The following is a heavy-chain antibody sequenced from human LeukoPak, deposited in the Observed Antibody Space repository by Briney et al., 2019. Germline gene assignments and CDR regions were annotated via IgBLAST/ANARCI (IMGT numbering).Heavy chain of an antibody. CDR2: IYYSGST. J-gene: IGHJ6*03. CDR3: ARSVEGYCSGGSCYYYYYYMDV. Sequence: SETLSLTCTVSGGSISSSSYYWGWIRQPPGKGLEWIGSIYYSGSTYYNPSLKSRVTISVDTSKNQSSLKLSSVTAADTAVYYCARSVEGYCSGGSCYYYYYYMDVWGKGTTVTVSS. V-gene: IGHV4-39*07. CDR1: GGSISSSSYY. D-gene: IGHD2-15*01.